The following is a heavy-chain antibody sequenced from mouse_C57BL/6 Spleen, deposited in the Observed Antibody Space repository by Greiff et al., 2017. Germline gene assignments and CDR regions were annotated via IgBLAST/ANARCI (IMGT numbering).Heavy chain of an antibody. CDR2: IDHEDGET. J-gene: IGHJ2*01. CDR1: GFNIKDYY. D-gene: IGHD1-1*01. V-gene: IGHV14-2*01. Sequence: EVQLQQSGAELVKPGASVKLSCTASGFNIKDYYMHWVKQRTEQGLEWIGRIDHEDGETKYAPKFQGKATITADTSSNKDYLQLSSLTSEDTAVYYCARWPSTTVVAPDYWGQGTTLTVSS. CDR3: ARWPSTTVVAPDY.